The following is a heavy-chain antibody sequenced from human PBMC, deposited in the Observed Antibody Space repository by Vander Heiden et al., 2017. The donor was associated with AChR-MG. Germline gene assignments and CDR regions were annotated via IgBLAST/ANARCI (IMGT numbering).Heavy chain of an antibody. CDR3: AKARYGLKDY. D-gene: IGHD4-17*01. Sequence: QVQPVESGGGLVQPGGSLRPSCAASGFTFRSYGMHGVRQARGKGLEWGAFIRYDGSNKYYADSVKGRFTISRDNSKNTLYLQMNSLRAEDTAVYYCAKARYGLKDYWGQGTLVTVSS. V-gene: IGHV3-30*02. CDR1: GFTFRSYG. CDR2: IRYDGSNK. J-gene: IGHJ4*02.